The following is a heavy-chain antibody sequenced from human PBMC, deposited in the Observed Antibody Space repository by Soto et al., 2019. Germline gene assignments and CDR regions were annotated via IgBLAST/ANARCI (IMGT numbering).Heavy chain of an antibody. CDR2: ISPMFGAA. Sequence: QVQLVQSGAEMKKPGSSVKVSCQSSGGTFNTYAMNWVRQAPGQGTEWMGDISPMFGAANYAPKFQGRVTITADESTGTSYMQVSSLTSEDTALYFCAREVQVHTPAFVYWGQGTRVTVSS. CDR3: AREVQVHTPAFVY. D-gene: IGHD3-10*01. V-gene: IGHV1-69*19. CDR1: GGTFNTYA. J-gene: IGHJ4*02.